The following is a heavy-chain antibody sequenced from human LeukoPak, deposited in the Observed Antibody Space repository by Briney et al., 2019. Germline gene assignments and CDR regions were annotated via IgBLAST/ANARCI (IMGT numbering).Heavy chain of an antibody. J-gene: IGHJ4*02. V-gene: IGHV3-21*01. D-gene: IGHD1-26*01. Sequence: GGSLRLSCAASGFTFSSYSMNWVRQAPGKGLEWVSSISSSSSYIYYADSVKGRFTVSRDNAKNSLYLQMNSLRAEDTAVYYCAKDRVVGATTLYYFDYWGQGTLVTVSS. CDR1: GFTFSSYS. CDR2: ISSSSSYI. CDR3: AKDRVVGATTLYYFDY.